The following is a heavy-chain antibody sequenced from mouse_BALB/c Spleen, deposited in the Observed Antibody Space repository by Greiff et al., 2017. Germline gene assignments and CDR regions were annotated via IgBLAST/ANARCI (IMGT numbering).Heavy chain of an antibody. V-gene: IGHV1-82*01. D-gene: IGHD1-1*01. J-gene: IGHJ4*01. Sequence: QVHVKQSGPELVKPGASVKISCKASGYAFSSSWMNWVKQRPGQGLEWIGRIYPGDGDTNYNGKFKGKATLTADKSSSTAYMQLSSLTSVDSAVYFCAREEVLRSLYAMDYWGQGTSVTVSS. CDR3: AREEVLRSLYAMDY. CDR1: GYAFSSSW. CDR2: IYPGDGDT.